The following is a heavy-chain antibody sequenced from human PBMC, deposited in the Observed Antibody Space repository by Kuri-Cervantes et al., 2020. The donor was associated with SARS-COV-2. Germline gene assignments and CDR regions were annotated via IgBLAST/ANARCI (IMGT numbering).Heavy chain of an antibody. V-gene: IGHV1-69*06. CDR2: IIPIFGTA. CDR1: GGTFSSYA. CDR3: ARFASQEDGYNSGNY. Sequence: SVKVSCKASGGTFSSYAISWVRQAPGQGLEWMGGIIPIFGTANYAQKFQGRVTITADKSTSTAYMELSSLRSEDTAVYYCARFASQEDGYNSGNYWGQGTLVTVSS. D-gene: IGHD5-24*01. J-gene: IGHJ4*02.